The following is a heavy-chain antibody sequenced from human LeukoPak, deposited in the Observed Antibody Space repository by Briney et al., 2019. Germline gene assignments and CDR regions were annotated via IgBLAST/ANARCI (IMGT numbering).Heavy chain of an antibody. CDR3: AKGTVVVITDAFDI. J-gene: IGHJ3*02. CDR1: GFTFDDYA. V-gene: IGHV3-9*01. D-gene: IGHD3-22*01. CDR2: ISRNSGSI. Sequence: PGGSLRLSCAASGFTFDDYAMHWVRQAPGKGLEWVSGISRNSGSIGYADSVKGRFTISRDNAKNSLYLQMNSLRAEDTALYYCAKGTVVVITDAFDIWGQGTMVTVSS.